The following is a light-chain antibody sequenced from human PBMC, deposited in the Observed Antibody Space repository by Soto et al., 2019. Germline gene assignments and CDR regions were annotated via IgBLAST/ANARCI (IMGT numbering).Light chain of an antibody. Sequence: DIQMTQSPSSLSASVGDRVTITCRASQSISSSLNWYQQKPGKAPKLLIYAASSLQIGVPSRFSGSGYGSDFTLTISSLQPEDFATYYCQQSYSTPLTYGGGTKVEIK. CDR3: QQSYSTPLT. J-gene: IGKJ4*01. V-gene: IGKV1-39*01. CDR2: AAS. CDR1: QSISSS.